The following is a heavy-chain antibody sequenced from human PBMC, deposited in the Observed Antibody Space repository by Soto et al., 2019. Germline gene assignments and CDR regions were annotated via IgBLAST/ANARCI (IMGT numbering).Heavy chain of an antibody. D-gene: IGHD2-2*01. CDR3: ARQVCSSTSCYYYYYYYMDV. V-gene: IGHV4-39*01. J-gene: IGHJ6*03. CDR1: GGSISSSSYY. CDR2: IYYSGST. Sequence: SETLSLTCTVSGGSISSSSYYWGWIRQPPGKGLEWIGSIYYSGSTYYNPSLKSRVTISVDTSKNQFSLKLSSVTAADTAVYYCARQVCSSTSCYYYYYYYMDVWGKGTTVTVSS.